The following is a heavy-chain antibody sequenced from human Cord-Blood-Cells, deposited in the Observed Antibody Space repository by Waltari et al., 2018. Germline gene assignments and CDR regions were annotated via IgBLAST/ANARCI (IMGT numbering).Heavy chain of an antibody. CDR2: IYYMGST. D-gene: IGHD7-27*01. Sequence: QLQLQESGPGLVKPSETLSLPCTVSGGSISSSSYYCGWIRQPPGKGLEWIGSIYYMGSTYYNPSLNRRLTISVDTSKNQFSLQLISVTAADTAVYYAARYWGYYYYMDGWGKGTTVTVSS. CDR1: GGSISSSSYY. CDR3: ARYWGYYYYMDG. V-gene: IGHV4-39*01. J-gene: IGHJ6*03.